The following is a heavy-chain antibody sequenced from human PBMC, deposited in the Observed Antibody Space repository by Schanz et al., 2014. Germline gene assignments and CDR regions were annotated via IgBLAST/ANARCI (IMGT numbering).Heavy chain of an antibody. D-gene: IGHD2-8*02. CDR1: GFAFSSYA. CDR2: IGNGGVTI. Sequence: EVQLAESGGGLVQPGGSLRLSCAASGFAFSSYAMSWVRQAPGRGLEWVSYIGNGGVTIYYADSVKGRFTISRDNTKNSLYLQMSSLRAEDTAVYYCAKSLESCPGGRCARGYFDYWGQGTLVTVSS. CDR3: AKSLESCPGGRCARGYFDY. V-gene: IGHV3-48*01. J-gene: IGHJ4*02.